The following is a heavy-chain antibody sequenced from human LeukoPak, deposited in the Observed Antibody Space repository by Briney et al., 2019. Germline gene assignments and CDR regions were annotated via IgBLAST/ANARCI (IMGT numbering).Heavy chain of an antibody. CDR1: GFTFDDYA. J-gene: IGHJ6*04. CDR3: GELDISKIGRV. D-gene: IGHD5-12*01. V-gene: IGHV3-9*01. Sequence: PGGSLRLSCAASGFTFDDYAMHWVRQAPGKGLEWVSGISWNSGSIGYADSVKGRFTISRDNAKNSLYLQMNSLRAEDTAVYYCGELDISKIGRVWAKGTTVTISS. CDR2: ISWNSGSI.